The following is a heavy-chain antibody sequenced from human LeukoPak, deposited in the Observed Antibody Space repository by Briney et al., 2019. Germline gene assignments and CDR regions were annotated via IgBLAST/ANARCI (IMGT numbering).Heavy chain of an antibody. CDR3: ARDPPRGYSGYGDY. Sequence: GASVKVSCKASGYTFTGYYMHWVRQAPGQGLEWMGRINPNSGGTNYAQKFQGRVTMTRDTSISTAYMELSRLRSDDMAVYYCARDPPRGYSGYGDYWGQGTLVTVSS. V-gene: IGHV1-2*06. D-gene: IGHD5-12*01. CDR2: INPNSGGT. CDR1: GYTFTGYY. J-gene: IGHJ4*02.